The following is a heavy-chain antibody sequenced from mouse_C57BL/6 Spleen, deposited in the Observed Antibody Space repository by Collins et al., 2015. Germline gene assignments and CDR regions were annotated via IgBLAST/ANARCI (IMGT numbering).Heavy chain of an antibody. V-gene: IGHV9-3*01. CDR1: GYTFTTYG. CDR2: INTYSGVP. J-gene: IGHJ4*01. CDR3: ARPLMDY. Sequence: QIQLVQSGPELKKPGETVKISCKASGYTFTTYGMSWVKQAPGKGLKWMGWINTYSGVPTYADDFKGRFAFSLETSASTAYLQINNLKNEDTATYFCARPLMDYWGQGTSVTVSS.